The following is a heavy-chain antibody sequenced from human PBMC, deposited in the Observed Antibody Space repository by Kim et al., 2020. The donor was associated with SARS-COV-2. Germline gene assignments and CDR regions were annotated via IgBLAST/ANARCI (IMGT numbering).Heavy chain of an antibody. J-gene: IGHJ4*02. V-gene: IGHV4-39*01. CDR3: ARRYATIRGFDY. D-gene: IGHD5-12*01. CDR1: GGSISSSSFY. Sequence: SETLSLTCTVSGGSISSSSFYWGWIRQPPGKGLEWIGSIYYSGSTYYNPSLKSRVTISVDTSKNQFSLKLSSVTAAATAVYYCARRYATIRGFDYWGQGTLVTVSS. CDR2: IYYSGST.